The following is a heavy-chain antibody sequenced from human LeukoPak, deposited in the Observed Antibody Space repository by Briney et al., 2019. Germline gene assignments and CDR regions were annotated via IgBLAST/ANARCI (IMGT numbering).Heavy chain of an antibody. Sequence: SGTLSLTCAVSGGSISSSNWWSWVRQPPGKGLEWIGEIFHSGTTNYNPSLKSRVTVSVDKSKNQFSLKLSSVTAADTAVYYCARDSGYYAMDVWGQGTTVTVSS. CDR3: ARDSGYYAMDV. CDR1: GGSISSSNW. J-gene: IGHJ6*02. D-gene: IGHD3-10*01. V-gene: IGHV4-4*02. CDR2: IFHSGTT.